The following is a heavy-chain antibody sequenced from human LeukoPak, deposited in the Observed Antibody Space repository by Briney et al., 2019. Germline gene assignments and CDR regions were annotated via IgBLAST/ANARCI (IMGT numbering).Heavy chain of an antibody. CDR3: ARESFKGVAGSLDN. CDR2: ISGSGDTT. J-gene: IGHJ3*02. Sequence: PGGSLRLSCAASGFTFSNYAMTWVRQGPGKGLEWVSGISGSGDTTYYADSEKGRFTTSRDNFRNTLYLQMNSLTVADTAVYFCARESFKGVAGSLDNWGQGIMVTVSS. CDR1: GFTFSNYA. D-gene: IGHD6-19*01. V-gene: IGHV3-23*01.